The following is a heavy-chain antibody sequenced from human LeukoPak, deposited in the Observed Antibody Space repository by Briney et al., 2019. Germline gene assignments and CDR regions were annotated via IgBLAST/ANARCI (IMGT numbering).Heavy chain of an antibody. J-gene: IGHJ6*04. Sequence: SQTLSLTCTVSGDSINSGSYYWTWIRQPAGQGLEWIGRIYTSGSTNYNPSLNGRVTLSIDTSKNLFSLQLSSVTAADTAVYYCARVRGKMDVWGKGTTVTISS. CDR1: GDSINSGSYY. CDR3: ARVRGKMDV. CDR2: IYTSGST. D-gene: IGHD3-10*01. V-gene: IGHV4-61*02.